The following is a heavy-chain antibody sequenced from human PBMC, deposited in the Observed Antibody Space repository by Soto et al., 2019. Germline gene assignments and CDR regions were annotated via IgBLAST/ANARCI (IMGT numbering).Heavy chain of an antibody. J-gene: IGHJ4*02. CDR3: ATRSPAFDY. CDR2: ITTDKGKT. Sequence: QVQLVQPGPEVKKPGASVKDSCKTSGYTFTSYGISWVRQAPGQGLEWMGWITTDKGKTTYAQKFQGRVTMTTDTSTSPAYIELRRLRCDDTATYYCATRSPAFDYWGQGTLVTVSS. CDR1: GYTFTSYG. V-gene: IGHV1-18*01.